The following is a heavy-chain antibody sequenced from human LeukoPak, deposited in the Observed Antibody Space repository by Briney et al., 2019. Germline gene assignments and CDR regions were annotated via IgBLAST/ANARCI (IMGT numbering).Heavy chain of an antibody. J-gene: IGHJ4*02. CDR3: ARARDDFWSTYFDY. Sequence: GGSLRLSCAASGFTFSSYWMSWVRQAPGKGLKWVANIKQDGSEKYYVDSVKGRFTISRDNAKNSLYLQMNSLRAEDTAVYYCARARDDFWSTYFDYWGQGTLVTVSS. D-gene: IGHD3-3*01. V-gene: IGHV3-7*01. CDR2: IKQDGSEK. CDR1: GFTFSSYW.